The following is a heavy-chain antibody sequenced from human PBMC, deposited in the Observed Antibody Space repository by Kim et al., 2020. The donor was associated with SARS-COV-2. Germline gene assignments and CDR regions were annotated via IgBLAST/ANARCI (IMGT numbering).Heavy chain of an antibody. D-gene: IGHD3-10*01. CDR3: AGAMVRGVIITGGMDV. J-gene: IGHJ6*02. V-gene: IGHV3-53*01. Sequence: SVKGRVTISRDNSKCTLYLQMNSLRAEDTAVYYCAGAMVRGVIITGGMDVWGQGTTVTVSS.